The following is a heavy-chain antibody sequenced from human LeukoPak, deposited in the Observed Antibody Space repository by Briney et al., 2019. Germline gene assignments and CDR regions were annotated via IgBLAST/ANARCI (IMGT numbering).Heavy chain of an antibody. V-gene: IGHV3-9*01. CDR1: GFTFDDYA. Sequence: PGGSLRLSCAASGFTFDDYAMHWVRQAPGKGLEWVSGISWNSGSIGYADSVKGRFTISRDNAKNSLYLQMNSLRAEDTALYYCARDLGMADFDYWGQGTLVTVSS. D-gene: IGHD1-26*01. CDR2: ISWNSGSI. J-gene: IGHJ4*02. CDR3: ARDLGMADFDY.